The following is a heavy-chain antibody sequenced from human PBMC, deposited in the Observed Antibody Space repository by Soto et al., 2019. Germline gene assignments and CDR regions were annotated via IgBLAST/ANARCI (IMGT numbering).Heavy chain of an antibody. D-gene: IGHD2-15*01. CDR2: IYHSGST. CDR3: ARRYCSGGSCYPDY. V-gene: IGHV4-30-2*01. Sequence: TLSLPFAVSGGSISSGGYAWSLIRQPPGKGLEWIGYIYHSGSTYYNPSLKSRVTISVDRSKNQFSLKLSSVTDADTAVYYCARRYCSGGSCYPDYWGQGTLVTVSS. J-gene: IGHJ4*02. CDR1: GGSISSGGYA.